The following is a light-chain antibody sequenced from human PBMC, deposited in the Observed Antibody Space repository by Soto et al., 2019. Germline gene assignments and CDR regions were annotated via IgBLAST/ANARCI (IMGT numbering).Light chain of an antibody. Sequence: EIVMTQSPATLSVSPGERATLSCRASQSVSSNLAWYQQKPGQAPRLFTYGASTRATGIPARFSGSGSGTEFTLTISSLQSEDFAVYYCQQYNNWPAITFGQGTRLEIK. CDR2: GAS. CDR1: QSVSSN. CDR3: QQYNNWPAIT. J-gene: IGKJ5*01. V-gene: IGKV3D-15*01.